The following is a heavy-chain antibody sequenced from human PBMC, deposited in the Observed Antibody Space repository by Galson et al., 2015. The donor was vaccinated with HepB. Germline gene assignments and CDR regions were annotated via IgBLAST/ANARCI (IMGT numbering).Heavy chain of an antibody. D-gene: IGHD6-19*01. Sequence: SVKVSCKASGGTFSSYAISWVRQAPGQGLEWMGRIIPILGIANYAQKFQGRVTITADKSTSTAYMELSSLRSEDTAVYYCAREYSSEYYFDYWGQGTLVTVSS. J-gene: IGHJ4*02. CDR1: GGTFSSYA. V-gene: IGHV1-69*04. CDR2: IIPILGIA. CDR3: AREYSSEYYFDY.